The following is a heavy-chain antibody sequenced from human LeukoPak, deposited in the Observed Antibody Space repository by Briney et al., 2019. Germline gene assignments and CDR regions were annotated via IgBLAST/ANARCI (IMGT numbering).Heavy chain of an antibody. D-gene: IGHD3-10*01. Sequence: ASVKVSCKASGYTFTGYYMHWVRQAPGQGLEWMGWINPNSGGTNYAQKFQGRVTMTRDTPISTAYMELSRLRSDDTAVYYCARAYGSGSSNYYYYMDVWGKGTTVTISS. V-gene: IGHV1-2*02. CDR1: GYTFTGYY. CDR2: INPNSGGT. CDR3: ARAYGSGSSNYYYYMDV. J-gene: IGHJ6*03.